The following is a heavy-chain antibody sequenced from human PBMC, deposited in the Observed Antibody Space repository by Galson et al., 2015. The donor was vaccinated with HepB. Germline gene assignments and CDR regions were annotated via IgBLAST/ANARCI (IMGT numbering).Heavy chain of an antibody. J-gene: IGHJ4*02. CDR2: ISYDGSNK. V-gene: IGHV3-30*18. D-gene: IGHD1-26*01. Sequence: SLRLSCAASGFTFSSYGMHWVRQAPGKGLEWVAVISYDGSNKYYADSVKGRFTISRDNSKNTLYLQMNSLRAEDTAVYYCAKGGSGSYPTHFDYWGQGTLVTVSS. CDR3: AKGGSGSYPTHFDY. CDR1: GFTFSSYG.